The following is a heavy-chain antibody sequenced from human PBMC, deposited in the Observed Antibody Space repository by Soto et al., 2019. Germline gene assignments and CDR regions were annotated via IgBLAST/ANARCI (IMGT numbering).Heavy chain of an antibody. CDR3: ARCXYDILTGSYGWFDP. D-gene: IGHD3-9*01. J-gene: IGHJ5*02. CDR1: GYTFTSYY. V-gene: IGHV1-46*01. CDR2: INPSGGST. Sequence: GASVKVSCKASGYTFTSYYMHWVRQAPGQGLEWMGIINPSGGSTSYAQKFQGRVTMTRDTSTSTVYMELSSLRSEDTAVYYCARCXYDILTGSYGWFDPWGQGTLVTVSS.